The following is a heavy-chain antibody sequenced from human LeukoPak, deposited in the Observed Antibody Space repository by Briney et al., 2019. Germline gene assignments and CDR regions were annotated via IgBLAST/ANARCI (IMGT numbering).Heavy chain of an antibody. V-gene: IGHV3-66*01. CDR1: GFTVSSNY. Sequence: GGSLRLSCAASGFTVSSNYMSWVRQAPGKGLEWVSVIYSGGSTYYADSVKGRFTISRDNSKNTLYLQMNSLRAEDTAVYYCASVRQDLVGATTDAFDIWGQGTMVTVSS. D-gene: IGHD1-26*01. CDR2: IYSGGST. CDR3: ASVRQDLVGATTDAFDI. J-gene: IGHJ3*02.